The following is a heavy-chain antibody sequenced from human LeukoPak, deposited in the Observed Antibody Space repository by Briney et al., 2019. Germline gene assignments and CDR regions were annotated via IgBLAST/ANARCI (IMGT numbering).Heavy chain of an antibody. CDR1: GFTFSSYG. Sequence: PGGSLRLSCAASGFTFSSYGMHWVRQAPGKGLGWVSSISASDDSTYYADSVKGRFTISRDNSMNTLYLQMNRLGADDTAIYYCAKRFGVYWFFDLWGRGTLVTVSS. CDR3: AKRFGVYWFFDL. J-gene: IGHJ2*01. V-gene: IGHV3-23*01. D-gene: IGHD3-16*01. CDR2: ISASDDST.